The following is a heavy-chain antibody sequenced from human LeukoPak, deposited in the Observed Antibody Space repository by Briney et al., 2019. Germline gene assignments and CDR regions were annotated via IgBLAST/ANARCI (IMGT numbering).Heavy chain of an antibody. J-gene: IGHJ4*02. CDR2: IYYSGRT. D-gene: IGHD1-26*01. CDR3: ASTSGSYVFDY. CDR1: GGSISSYY. Sequence: ASETLSLTCTVSGGSISSYYWSSVRQAAGKELEWIAHIYYSGRTNYNPSLKSRVTMSIDTSKNYFSLNLSSVTAADTAVYYCASTSGSYVFDYWGQGILVTVSS. V-gene: IGHV4-59*01.